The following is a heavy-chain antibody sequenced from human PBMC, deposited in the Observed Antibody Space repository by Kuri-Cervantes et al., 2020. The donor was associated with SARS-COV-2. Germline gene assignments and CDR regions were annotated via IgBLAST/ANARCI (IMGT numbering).Heavy chain of an antibody. D-gene: IGHD3-9*01. V-gene: IGHV1-2*04. CDR1: GYTFTGYY. Sequence: ASVKVSCKASGYTFTGYYMHWVRQAPGQGLEWMGWINPNSGGTNYAQKFQGWVTMTRDTSISTAYMELSRLRSDDTAVYYCARDGYYDILTGYFYWGQGTLVTVSS. CDR2: INPNSGGT. CDR3: ARDGYYDILTGYFY. J-gene: IGHJ4*02.